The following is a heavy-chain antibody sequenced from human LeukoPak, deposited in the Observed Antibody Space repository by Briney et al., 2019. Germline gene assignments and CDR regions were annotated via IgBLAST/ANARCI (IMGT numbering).Heavy chain of an antibody. J-gene: IGHJ3*02. V-gene: IGHV4-39*07. CDR1: GGSISSSSYY. CDR2: INHSGST. Sequence: PSETLSLTCTVSGGSISSSSYYWSWLRQPPGTGLEWFGEINHSGSTNYNPSLKSRVTISVDTSKNQFSLKLSSVTAADTAVYYCAARRFNRYSSSPRSAFDIWGQGTMVTVSS. D-gene: IGHD6-6*01. CDR3: AARRFNRYSSSPRSAFDI.